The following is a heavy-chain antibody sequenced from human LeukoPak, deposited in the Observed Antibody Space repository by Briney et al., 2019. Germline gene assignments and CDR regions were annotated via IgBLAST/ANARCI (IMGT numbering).Heavy chain of an antibody. J-gene: IGHJ4*02. V-gene: IGHV3-23*01. CDR3: AKPAMVRGIIVRRPYDS. D-gene: IGHD3-10*01. CDR1: GFTFSTYG. Sequence: GGTLRLSCATSGFTFSTYGMTWVRQAPGKGLEWVSSISGPGSSTYYADSVKGRSTISRDNSKNTLYLQVNSLRAEDTAVYYCAKPAMVRGIIVRRPYDSWGRGTLVTVSS. CDR2: ISGPGSST.